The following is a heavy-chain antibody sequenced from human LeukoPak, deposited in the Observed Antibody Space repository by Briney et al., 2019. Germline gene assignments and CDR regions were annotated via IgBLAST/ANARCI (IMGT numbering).Heavy chain of an antibody. J-gene: IGHJ4*02. CDR2: IYDSGST. CDR1: GGSIRSSYYY. Sequence: SETLSLTCTVSGGSIRSSYYYWGWIRQPPGKGLEWIGSIYDSGSTYYNPSLKSRVTISVDTSKNQFSLKLSSVTAADTAVYYCATRLKYYDSSGYPFDYWGQGTLVTVSS. D-gene: IGHD3-22*01. V-gene: IGHV4-39*01. CDR3: ATRLKYYDSSGYPFDY.